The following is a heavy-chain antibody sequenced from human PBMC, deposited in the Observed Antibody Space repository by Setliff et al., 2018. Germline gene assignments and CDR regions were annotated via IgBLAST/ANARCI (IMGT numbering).Heavy chain of an antibody. CDR3: AKGGSDFWSELDY. V-gene: IGHV4-61*05. Sequence: ASETLSLTCTVSGGSISSSSYYWGWFRQPPGKGLEWIGYISSGSTNYNPSLKSRVTISVDPSKNQFSLRVTSVTAADTAVYYCAKGGSDFWSELDYWGQGTLVTVSS. CDR1: GGSISSSSYY. D-gene: IGHD3-3*01. CDR2: ISSGST. J-gene: IGHJ4*02.